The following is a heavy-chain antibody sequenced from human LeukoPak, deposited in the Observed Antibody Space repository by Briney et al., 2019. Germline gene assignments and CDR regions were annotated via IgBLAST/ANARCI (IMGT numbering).Heavy chain of an antibody. CDR2: INHSGST. D-gene: IGHD3-9*01. V-gene: IGHV4-34*01. Sequence: SETLSLTCAVSGGSFSGYYCSWIRQPPGKGLEWIGEINHSGSTNYNPSLKSRVSLSLDTSKNQFSLKLSSVPAADTAVYYCARGGGNLLPYFDPKYYYYMDVWGKGTTVTVSS. CDR1: GGSFSGYY. J-gene: IGHJ6*03. CDR3: ARGGGNLLPYFDPKYYYYMDV.